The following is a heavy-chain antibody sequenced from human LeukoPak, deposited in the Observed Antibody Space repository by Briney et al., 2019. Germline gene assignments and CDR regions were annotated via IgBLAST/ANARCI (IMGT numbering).Heavy chain of an antibody. Sequence: GGSLRLSCAASGFTFSSYALSWVRQAPGKGLEWVSAITGSGGSTYYADSVKGRFTISRDYSTNTLSLQMNSLRAEDTAVYYCARDRSYHDSSGYSWKLESWGQGILVTVSS. CDR3: ARDRSYHDSSGYSWKLES. CDR1: GFTFSSYA. V-gene: IGHV3-23*01. J-gene: IGHJ4*02. CDR2: ITGSGGST. D-gene: IGHD3-22*01.